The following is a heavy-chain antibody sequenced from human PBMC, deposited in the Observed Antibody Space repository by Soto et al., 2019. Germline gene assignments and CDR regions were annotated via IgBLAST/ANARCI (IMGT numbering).Heavy chain of an antibody. V-gene: IGHV3-43*01. J-gene: IGHJ6*02. CDR3: AKDIEKDGIEGYGMDV. CDR1: GFTFDYYT. Sequence: GGSLRLSCAASGFTFDYYTMHWVRQAPGKGLEWVSLISFDGGSTYYADSVNGRFTISRDNSKNSLYLQMNSLRTEDTALYYCAKDIEKDGIEGYGMDVWGQGTTVTVSS. CDR2: ISFDGGST.